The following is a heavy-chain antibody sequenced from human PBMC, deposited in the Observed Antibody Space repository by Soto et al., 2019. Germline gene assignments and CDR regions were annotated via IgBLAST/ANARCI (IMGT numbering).Heavy chain of an antibody. CDR3: AREGGNYYGSGRYPYYYGMDV. CDR2: ISSNGGST. V-gene: IGHV3-64*01. D-gene: IGHD3-10*01. J-gene: IGHJ6*02. CDR1: GFTFSSYA. Sequence: EVQLVESGGGLVRPGGSLRLSCAASGFTFSSYAMHWVRQAPGKGLEYVSAISSNGGSTYYANSVKGRFTIARDNSKNTLYLQMGSLRAEDMAVYYCAREGGNYYGSGRYPYYYGMDVWGQGTTVTVSS.